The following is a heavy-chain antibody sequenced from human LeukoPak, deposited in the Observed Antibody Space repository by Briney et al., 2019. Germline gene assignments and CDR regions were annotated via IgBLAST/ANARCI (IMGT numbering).Heavy chain of an antibody. CDR3: AREESGGYFDY. D-gene: IGHD2-8*02. CDR2: INPTGTGT. V-gene: IGHV1-46*01. CDR1: GYTFSNYY. J-gene: IGHJ4*02. Sequence: ASVKVSCKASGYTFSNYYMHRVRQSPGQGLEWMGLINPTGTGTNYAQKFRCRVTLTRDTSTTTVYMELSSLRSEDSAVYYCAREESGGYFDYWGQGTLVTVSS.